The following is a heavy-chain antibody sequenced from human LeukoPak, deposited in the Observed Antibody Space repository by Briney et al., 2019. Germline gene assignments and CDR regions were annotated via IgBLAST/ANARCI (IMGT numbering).Heavy chain of an antibody. Sequence: GGSLRLSCVASGSNVTYNYMTWVRQAPGKGLEWVSLIDSGGTTYYADSLKGRFTISRHSPNNTLFLQMNNLRPEDTAVYCARTSYYYDMDVWGPGTTDTVSS. V-gene: IGHV3-53*04. CDR1: GSNVTYNY. CDR2: IDSGGTT. CDR3: ARTSYYYDMDV. J-gene: IGHJ6*02.